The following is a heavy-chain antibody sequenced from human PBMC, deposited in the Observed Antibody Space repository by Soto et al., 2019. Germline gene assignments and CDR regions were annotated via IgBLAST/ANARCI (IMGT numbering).Heavy chain of an antibody. Sequence: SETLSLTCTVSGGSVSSSSYYWGWVRQPPGKGLEWIGSVYYSGSTYYNPSLESRVTISVDTSKNQFSLKLSSVTAADTAVYYCATLIAVAGPVDYWGQGTLVTVSS. D-gene: IGHD6-19*01. CDR2: VYYSGST. V-gene: IGHV4-39*01. J-gene: IGHJ4*02. CDR3: ATLIAVAGPVDY. CDR1: GGSVSSSSYY.